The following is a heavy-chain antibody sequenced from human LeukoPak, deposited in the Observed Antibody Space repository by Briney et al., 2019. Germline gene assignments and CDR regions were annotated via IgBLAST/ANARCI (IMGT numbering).Heavy chain of an antibody. CDR3: TTYYYYGSGSYLGY. J-gene: IGHJ4*02. V-gene: IGHV3-15*01. Sequence: PGGSLRLSCAASGFTFTDAWMTWVRQAPGKGLEWVGRIKSNTDGGTTDYAAPVKGRFTISRDDSNNMLDLQMNSLKSEDTAVYYCTTYYYYGSGSYLGYWGQGTLVTVSS. CDR1: GFTFTDAW. D-gene: IGHD3-10*01. CDR2: IKSNTDGGTT.